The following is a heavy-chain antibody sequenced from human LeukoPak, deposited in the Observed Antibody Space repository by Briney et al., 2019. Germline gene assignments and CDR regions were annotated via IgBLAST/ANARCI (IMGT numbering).Heavy chain of an antibody. CDR1: GYTFTSYD. V-gene: IGHV1-8*01. D-gene: IGHD3-22*01. J-gene: IGHJ3*02. CDR2: MNPNSGNT. Sequence: ASVKVSCKASGYTFTSYDINWVRQATGQGLEWMGWMNPNSGNTGYAQKFQGRVTMTEDTSTDTAYMELSSLRSEDTAVYYCATDYYDSSGYYWSAFDIWGQGTMVTVSS. CDR3: ATDYYDSSGYYWSAFDI.